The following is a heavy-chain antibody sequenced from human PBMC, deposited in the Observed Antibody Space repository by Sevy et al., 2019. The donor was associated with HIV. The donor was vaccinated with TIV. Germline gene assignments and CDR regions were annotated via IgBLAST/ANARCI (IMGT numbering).Heavy chain of an antibody. J-gene: IGHJ6*02. CDR3: AREGRYCSSTSCYDDYYYGMDV. CDR2: ISSSSSYI. D-gene: IGHD2-2*01. V-gene: IGHV3-21*01. Sequence: GGSLRLSCAASGFTFSSYSMNWVRQAPGKGLEWVSSISSSSSYIYYADSVKGRFTISRDKAKNSRYLQMNSLRAEDTAVDYCAREGRYCSSTSCYDDYYYGMDVWGQGTTVTVSS. CDR1: GFTFSSYS.